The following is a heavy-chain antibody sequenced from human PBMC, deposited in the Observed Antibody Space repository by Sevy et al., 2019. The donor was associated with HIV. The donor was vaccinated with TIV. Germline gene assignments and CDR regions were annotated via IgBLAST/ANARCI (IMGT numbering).Heavy chain of an antibody. V-gene: IGHV1-2*02. D-gene: IGHD3-16*02. CDR3: ARYTYIWGSYRNPHAFDI. CDR2: INPNSGDT. CDR1: GYTFTGYY. J-gene: IGHJ3*02. Sequence: ASVKVSCKASGYTFTGYYIHWVRQAPGQGLEWMGWINPNSGDTSYAQKFQGRVTMTRETSISTAYMDLSRLRSDDTAVYYCARYTYIWGSYRNPHAFDIWGQGTMVTVSS.